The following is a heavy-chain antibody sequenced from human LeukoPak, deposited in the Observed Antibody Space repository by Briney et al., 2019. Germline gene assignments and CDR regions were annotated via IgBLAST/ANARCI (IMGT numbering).Heavy chain of an antibody. CDR3: ARATCYYGSGRFYGMDV. V-gene: IGHV4-59*01. J-gene: IGHJ6*02. CDR2: IYYSGST. D-gene: IGHD3-10*01. CDR1: GGSISTYY. Sequence: KPSETLSLTCTVSGGSISTYYWSWIRQPPGKGLEWIGYIYYSGSTNYNPSLKSRVTISVDTSKNQFSLKLSSVTAADTAVYYCARATCYYGSGRFYGMDVWGQGTTVTVSS.